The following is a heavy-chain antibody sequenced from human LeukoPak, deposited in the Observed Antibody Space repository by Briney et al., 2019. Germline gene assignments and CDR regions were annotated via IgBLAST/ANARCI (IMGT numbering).Heavy chain of an antibody. CDR1: GYTFTGYY. Sequence: ASVKVSCKASGYTFTGYYMHWVRQAPGQGLEWMGWINPNSGGTNYAQKFQGRATMTRDTSISTAYMELSRLRSDDTAVYYCARGALTFGGVIAHNWFDPWGQGTLVTVSS. J-gene: IGHJ5*02. CDR3: ARGALTFGGVIAHNWFDP. V-gene: IGHV1-2*02. CDR2: INPNSGGT. D-gene: IGHD3-16*02.